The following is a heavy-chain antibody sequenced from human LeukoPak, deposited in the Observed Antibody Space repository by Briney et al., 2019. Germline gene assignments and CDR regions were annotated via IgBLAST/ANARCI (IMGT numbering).Heavy chain of an antibody. J-gene: IGHJ4*02. CDR1: GGSISSSSYY. V-gene: IGHV4-39*01. CDR2: IYYSGST. CDR3: ARVTDDYGDYGKGDYFDY. Sequence: SETLSLTCTVSGGSISSSSYYWGWIRQPPGKGLEWIGSIYYSGSTYYNPSLKSRVTISVDTSKNQFSLKLSSVTAADTAVYYCARVTDDYGDYGKGDYFDYWGQGTLVTVSS. D-gene: IGHD4-17*01.